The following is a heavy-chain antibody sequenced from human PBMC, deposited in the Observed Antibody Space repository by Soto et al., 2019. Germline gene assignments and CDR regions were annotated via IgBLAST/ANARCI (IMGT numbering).Heavy chain of an antibody. CDR1: GYNFIDYY. D-gene: IGHD3-10*01. J-gene: IGHJ5*02. Sequence: QVQLVQSGAEVKKPGASVKVSCKASGYNFIDYYIQWVRQAPGQGLEWMGWINPHSGGTYYAHKFQDWVTMTSDTSLNTVYMELSSLKSDDTAVYYCASDWGHYYCSASFPSRHPFDPWGQGTRVTVSS. CDR2: INPHSGGT. CDR3: ASDWGHYYCSASFPSRHPFDP. V-gene: IGHV1-2*04.